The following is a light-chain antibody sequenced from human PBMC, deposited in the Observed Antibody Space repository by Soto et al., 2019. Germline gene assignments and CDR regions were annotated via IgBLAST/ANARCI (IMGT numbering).Light chain of an antibody. CDR1: SSDVGGYNF. CDR3: SSYTSSSTLV. J-gene: IGLJ2*01. CDR2: NVY. V-gene: IGLV2-14*03. Sequence: QSALTQPASVSGSPGQSITISCTGTSSDVGGYNFVSWYQQHPGKAPKLMLYNVYDRPSGISHRFSGSRSGNTASLTISGLQAEDEAHYYCSSYTSSSTLVFGGGTKVIVL.